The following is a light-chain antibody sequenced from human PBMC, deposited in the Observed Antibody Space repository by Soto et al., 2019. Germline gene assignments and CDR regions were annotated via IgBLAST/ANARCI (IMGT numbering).Light chain of an antibody. CDR3: RSYTTTRTLYV. V-gene: IGLV2-14*01. CDR1: SSDVGAYDH. Sequence: QSALTQPASVSGSLGQSITISCTGTSSDVGAYDHVSWYQQHPGNAPKLMIYDVSNRPSGVSDRFSGSKSGNTASLTISGLQAEDEADYYCRSYTTTRTLYVFGAGTKLTVL. J-gene: IGLJ1*01. CDR2: DVS.